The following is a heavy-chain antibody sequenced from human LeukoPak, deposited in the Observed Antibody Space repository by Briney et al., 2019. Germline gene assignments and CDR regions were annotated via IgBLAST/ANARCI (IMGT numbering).Heavy chain of an antibody. Sequence: GGSLRLSCTVSGFTLSSNSWSWVRQAPGKGLEGVSFIYSGGNTHYSDSVKGRFTISRDNSKNTLYLQMNSLRAEDTAVYYCAREKGIMIRKMAFEMWGQGTTVTVSS. CDR2: IYSGGNT. V-gene: IGHV3-53*01. D-gene: IGHD3-16*01. J-gene: IGHJ3*02. CDR1: GFTLSSNS. CDR3: AREKGIMIRKMAFEM.